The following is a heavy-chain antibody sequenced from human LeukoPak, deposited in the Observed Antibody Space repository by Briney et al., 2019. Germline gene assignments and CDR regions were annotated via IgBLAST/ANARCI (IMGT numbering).Heavy chain of an antibody. D-gene: IGHD3-9*01. J-gene: IGHJ4*02. V-gene: IGHV3-21*01. Sequence: GGSLRLSCAASGFTFSSYSMNWVRQAPGKGLEWVSSISSSSSYMYYADSVKGRFTISRDNAKNSLYLQMNSLRAEDTAVYYCARISTGSTGPNFDYWGQGTLVTVSS. CDR2: ISSSSSYM. CDR1: GFTFSSYS. CDR3: ARISTGSTGPNFDY.